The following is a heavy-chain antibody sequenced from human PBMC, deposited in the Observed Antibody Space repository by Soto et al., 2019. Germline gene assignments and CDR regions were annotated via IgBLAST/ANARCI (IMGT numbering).Heavy chain of an antibody. CDR1: GFTFSSYA. CDR2: ISYDGSNK. J-gene: IGHJ3*02. D-gene: IGHD3-16*02. V-gene: IGHV3-30-3*01. CDR3: ASGYDYVWGSYRSDAFDI. Sequence: GESLKISCAASGFTFSSYAMHWVRQAPGKGLEWVAVISYDGSNKYYADSVKGRFTISRDNSKNTLYLQMNSLRAEDTAVYYCASGYDYVWGSYRSDAFDIWGQGTMVTVSS.